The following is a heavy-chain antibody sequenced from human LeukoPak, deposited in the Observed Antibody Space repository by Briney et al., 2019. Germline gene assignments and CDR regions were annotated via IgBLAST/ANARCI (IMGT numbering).Heavy chain of an antibody. V-gene: IGHV1-2*02. Sequence: ASVKVSCKASGYTFTDSYMQWVRQAPGQGLEWMGWINPNSGGTNYAQRFQGRVTMTRDTSISTAYMELSRLRSDDTAVYYCARDGPAAKGRFQHWGQGTLVTVSS. CDR1: GYTFTDSY. CDR2: INPNSGGT. CDR3: ARDGPAAKGRFQH. D-gene: IGHD2-2*01. J-gene: IGHJ1*01.